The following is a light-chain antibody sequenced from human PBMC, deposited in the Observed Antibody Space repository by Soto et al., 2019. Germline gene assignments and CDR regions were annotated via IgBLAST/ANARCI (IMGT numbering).Light chain of an antibody. V-gene: IGLV2-14*03. Sequence: QSALTQPASVSGSPGQSISISCTGTSSDVGRYNFVSWYQQRPGKAPNLIIYDVANRPSGISNRFSGSKSGNTASLTISGLQAEDEADYYCSSYTGSTSLVYVFGTGTKLTVL. CDR1: SSDVGRYNF. J-gene: IGLJ1*01. CDR2: DVA. CDR3: SSYTGSTSLVYV.